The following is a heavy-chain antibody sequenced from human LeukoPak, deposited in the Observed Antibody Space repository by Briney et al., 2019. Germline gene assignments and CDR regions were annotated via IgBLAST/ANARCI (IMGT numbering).Heavy chain of an antibody. CDR3: AREVRRDGYTLPDY. J-gene: IGHJ4*02. V-gene: IGHV4-34*01. CDR1: GGSISSYY. D-gene: IGHD5-24*01. Sequence: PSETLSLTCTVSGGSISSYYWSWIRQPPGKGLEWIGEINHSGSTNYNPSLKSRVTISVDTSKNQFSLKLSSVTAADTAVYYCAREVRRDGYTLPDYWGQGTLVTVSS. CDR2: INHSGST.